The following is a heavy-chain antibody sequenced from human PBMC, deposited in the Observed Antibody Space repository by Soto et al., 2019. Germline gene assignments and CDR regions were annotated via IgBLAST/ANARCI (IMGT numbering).Heavy chain of an antibody. V-gene: IGHV4-39*02. Sequence: PSETLSLTCTVSGGSIRSSSYYWGWIRQPPGKGLQWIGTIYYSGSTYYADSVKGRFTISRDNSKNTLYLQMNSLRAEDTAVYYCARDPPYRWGQGTLVTVSS. CDR3: ARDPPYR. CDR2: IYYSGST. J-gene: IGHJ5*02. CDR1: GGSIRSSSYY.